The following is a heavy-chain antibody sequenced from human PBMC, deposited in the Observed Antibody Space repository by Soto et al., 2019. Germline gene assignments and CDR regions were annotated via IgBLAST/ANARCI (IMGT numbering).Heavy chain of an antibody. D-gene: IGHD1-26*01. CDR3: TTDYLDIVGATSYYSYGMDV. CDR2: IKSKTDGGTT. CDR1: GFSFSNAW. Sequence: GGSLILSCGASGFSFSNAWMNWVRQAPGKGLEWVGRIKSKTDGGTTDYAAPVKGRFTISRDDSKNTLYLQMNSLKTEDTAVYYCTTDYLDIVGATSYYSYGMDVWSQGTTVTVSS. J-gene: IGHJ6*02. V-gene: IGHV3-15*07.